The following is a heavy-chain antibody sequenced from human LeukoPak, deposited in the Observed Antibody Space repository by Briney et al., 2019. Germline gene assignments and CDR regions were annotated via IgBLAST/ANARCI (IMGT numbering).Heavy chain of an antibody. D-gene: IGHD4-11*01. V-gene: IGHV3-20*04. CDR3: ARAIYSPYYFDY. J-gene: IGHJ4*02. CDR2: INWHGGST. Sequence: GGSLRLSCVASGFTFEDYGMSWVRQPAGKGLEWVSSINWHGGSTHYAESVKGRFTISRDNAKNSLFLQMNSLRAEDTALYYCARAIYSPYYFDYWGQGTLVTVSS. CDR1: GFTFEDYG.